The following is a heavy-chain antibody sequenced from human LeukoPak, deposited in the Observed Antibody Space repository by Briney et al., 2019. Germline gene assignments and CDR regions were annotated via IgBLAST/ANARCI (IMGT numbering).Heavy chain of an antibody. J-gene: IGHJ4*02. Sequence: GGSLRLSSAASGFTFDDYGWGWVPHAPGKGRKRWIGISNDGSNKYYADSVKGRFTISRDNAKNTLYLQMNSLRAEDTAVYYCARGGVDYWGQGTLVSVSS. CDR3: ARGGVDY. V-gene: IGHV3-30*03. CDR1: GFTFDDYG. CDR2: ISNDGSNK. D-gene: IGHD3-10*01.